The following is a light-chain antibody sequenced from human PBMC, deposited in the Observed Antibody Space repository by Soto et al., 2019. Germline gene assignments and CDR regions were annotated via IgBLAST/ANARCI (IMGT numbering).Light chain of an antibody. CDR3: QQSYSTPVT. J-gene: IGKJ1*01. CDR1: QSISSY. V-gene: IGKV1-39*01. Sequence: DIQMTQSPSSLSASVGDRVTITLRASQSISSYLNWYQQKPGKAPKLLIYAASSLQSGVPSRFSGSGSGTDFTLTISSLQPEDFATYYCQQSYSTPVTFGQGTKVDIK. CDR2: AAS.